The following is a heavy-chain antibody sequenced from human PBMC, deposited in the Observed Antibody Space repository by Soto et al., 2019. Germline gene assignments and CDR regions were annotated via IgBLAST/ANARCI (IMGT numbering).Heavy chain of an antibody. CDR3: VRDGTKTLRDWIDP. CDR1: GASISGFY. V-gene: IGHV4-4*07. J-gene: IGHJ5*02. D-gene: IGHD1-1*01. CDR2: IYATGTT. Sequence: SETLSLTCTVSGASISGFYWSWIRKSAGKGLEWIGRIYATGTTDYNPSLKSRVMMSVDTSKKQFSLKLRSVTAADTAVYYCVRDGTKTLRDWIDPWGQGISVTVSS.